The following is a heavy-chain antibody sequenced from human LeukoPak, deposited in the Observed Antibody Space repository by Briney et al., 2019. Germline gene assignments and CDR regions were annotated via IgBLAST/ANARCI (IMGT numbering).Heavy chain of an antibody. Sequence: PGGSLRLSCAASGFTVNNAWMSWVCQAPGKGLEWVGRIRSKTDGETTDYAAPVKGRFTISRDDSKNTLYMQMNSLKTEDTAVYYRTTLYCDSSGYYFKYCDYWGQGTLVTVST. V-gene: IGHV3-15*01. CDR3: TTLYCDSSGYYFKYCDY. CDR1: GFTVNNAW. J-gene: IGHJ4*02. D-gene: IGHD3-22*01. CDR2: IRSKTDGETT.